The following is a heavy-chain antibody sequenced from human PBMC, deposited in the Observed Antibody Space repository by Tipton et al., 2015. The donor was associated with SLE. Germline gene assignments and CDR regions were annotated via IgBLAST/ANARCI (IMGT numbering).Heavy chain of an antibody. V-gene: IGHV3-33*08. D-gene: IGHD3-22*01. J-gene: IGHJ4*02. Sequence: SLRLSCTASGFRFFNYGMHWVRQAPGKGLDWVAVIWYDGTNEYYADSVRGRFTISRDNSRNALYLQMDSLRPEDTAVYYCVRGSAYHDSSGYYSPFDFWGQGTLVTVSS. CDR1: GFRFFNYG. CDR3: VRGSAYHDSSGYYSPFDF. CDR2: IWYDGTNE.